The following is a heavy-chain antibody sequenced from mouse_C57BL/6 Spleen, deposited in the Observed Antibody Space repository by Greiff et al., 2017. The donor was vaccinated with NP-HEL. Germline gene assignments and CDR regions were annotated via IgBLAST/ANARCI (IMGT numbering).Heavy chain of an antibody. Sequence: QVQLQQPGAELVKPGASVKLSCKASGYTFTSYWMQWVKQRPGQGLEWIGEIDPSDSYTNYNQKFKGKATLTVDTSSSTAYMQLSSLTSEDSAVYYCARRGLYDGYYLDYWGQGTTLTVSS. CDR3: ARRGLYDGYYLDY. V-gene: IGHV1-50*01. CDR2: IDPSDSYT. J-gene: IGHJ2*01. CDR1: GYTFTSYW. D-gene: IGHD2-3*01.